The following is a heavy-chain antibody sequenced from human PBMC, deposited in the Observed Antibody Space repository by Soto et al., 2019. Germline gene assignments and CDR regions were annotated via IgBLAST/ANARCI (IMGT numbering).Heavy chain of an antibody. J-gene: IGHJ2*01. CDR1: GFTFSTYS. CDR2: ISGSGSTI. CDR3: ARVSGWLWYFDL. V-gene: IGHV3-48*01. D-gene: IGHD6-19*01. Sequence: EVQLVESGGGLVQPGGSLRLSCAASGFTFSTYSMNWVRQAPGKGLEWVSHISGSGSTIYYADSVQGRFTISGDNAKNSVYLQMNSLRAEDTAVYYCARVSGWLWYFDLWGRGTLVTVSS.